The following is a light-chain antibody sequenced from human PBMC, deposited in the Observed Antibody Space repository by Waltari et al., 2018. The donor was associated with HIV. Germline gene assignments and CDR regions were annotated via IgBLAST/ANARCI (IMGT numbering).Light chain of an antibody. CDR2: QVS. CDR3: QAWDSSSVV. V-gene: IGLV3-1*01. J-gene: IGLJ2*01. CDR1: KLGDKY. Sequence: SYELTQPPSVPVSPGQAASIPCTGAKLGDKYASWYQQQLCQSPVLVIYQVSKRPSGIPERFSGSNSGNTATLTISGTQAMDEADYYCQAWDSSSVVFGGGTKLTVL.